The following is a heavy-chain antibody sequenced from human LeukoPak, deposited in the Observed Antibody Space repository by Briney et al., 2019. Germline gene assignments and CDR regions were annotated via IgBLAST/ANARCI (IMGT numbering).Heavy chain of an antibody. CDR3: ARDRGEGWLQSFHY. V-gene: IGHV4-31*03. CDR1: GGSISSGGYY. J-gene: IGHJ4*02. Sequence: SETLSLTCTVSGGSISSGGYYWSWIRQHPGKGLEWIGYIYYSGSTYYNPSLKSRVTISVDTSKNQFSLKLSSVTAADTAVYYCARDRGEGWLQSFHYWGQGTLVTVSS. CDR2: IYYSGST. D-gene: IGHD5-24*01.